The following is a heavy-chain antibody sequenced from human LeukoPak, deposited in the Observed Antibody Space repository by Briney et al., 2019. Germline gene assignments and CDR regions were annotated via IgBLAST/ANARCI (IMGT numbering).Heavy chain of an antibody. J-gene: IGHJ4*02. CDR1: GFTFGDYA. V-gene: IGHV3-49*04. CDR2: IRNTASGGTT. Sequence: PGGSLRLSCTASGFTFGDYAMNWVRQAPGKGLEWVGFIRNTASGGTTEYAASVRGRFTISRDDSKSIVYLQMNSLKTEDTAVYYCTRDPYSSGWKYFDYWGQGTLVTVSS. CDR3: TRDPYSSGWKYFDY. D-gene: IGHD6-19*01.